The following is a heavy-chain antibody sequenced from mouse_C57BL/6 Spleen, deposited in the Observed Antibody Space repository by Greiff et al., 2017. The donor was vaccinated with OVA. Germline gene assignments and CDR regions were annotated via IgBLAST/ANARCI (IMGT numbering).Heavy chain of an antibody. V-gene: IGHV1-69*01. CDR3: ARSNYYGSYYAMDY. D-gene: IGHD1-2*01. J-gene: IGHJ4*01. Sequence: QVQLKQPGAELVMPGASVKLSCKASGYTFTSYWMHWVKQRPGQGLEWIGELDPSDSYTNYNQKFKGKSTLTVDKYSSTAYMQLSRLTSEDSAVYYSARSNYYGSYYAMDYWGQGTSVTVSS. CDR1: GYTFTSYW. CDR2: LDPSDSYT.